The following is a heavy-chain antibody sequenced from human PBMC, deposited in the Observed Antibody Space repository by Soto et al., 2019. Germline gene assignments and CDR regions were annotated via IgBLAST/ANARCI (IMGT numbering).Heavy chain of an antibody. D-gene: IGHD1-20*01. CDR1: GYPFTSYG. J-gene: IGHJ6*02. CDR3: ARTPPVSFFSYAMDV. CDR2: ISGYNGNT. V-gene: IGHV1-18*04. Sequence: ASVKVSCKASGYPFTSYGISWVRQAPGQGLEWMGWISGYNGNTNSAQKVQGRVTMTTDTSTSTAYMELRSLRSDDSAVYYCARTPPVSFFSYAMDVWGQGTTVTVYS.